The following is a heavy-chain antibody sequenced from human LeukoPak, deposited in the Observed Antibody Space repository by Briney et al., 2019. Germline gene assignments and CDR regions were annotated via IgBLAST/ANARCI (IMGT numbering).Heavy chain of an antibody. CDR2: IYYSGST. D-gene: IGHD6-13*01. V-gene: IGHV4-39*01. Sequence: PSETLSLTCTVSGGSISSSSYYWGWIRQPPGKGLEWIGSIYYSGSTYYNPSLKSRVTISVDTSKNQFSLKLSSVTAADTAVYYCARPGSSWELDYWGQGTLVTVSS. J-gene: IGHJ4*02. CDR1: GGSISSSSYY. CDR3: ARPGSSWELDY.